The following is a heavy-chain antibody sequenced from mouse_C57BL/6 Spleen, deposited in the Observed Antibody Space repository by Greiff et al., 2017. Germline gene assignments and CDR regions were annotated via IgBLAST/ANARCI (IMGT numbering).Heavy chain of an antibody. Sequence: EVKVEESGGGLVKPGGSLKLSCAASGFTFSDYGMHWVRQAPEKGLEWVAYISSGSSTIYYADTVKGRFTICRDNAKNTLFLQMTSLRSEDTAMYYCARGSSPYAMDYWGQGTSVTVSS. V-gene: IGHV5-17*01. D-gene: IGHD1-1*01. CDR1: GFTFSDYG. CDR3: ARGSSPYAMDY. CDR2: ISSGSSTI. J-gene: IGHJ4*01.